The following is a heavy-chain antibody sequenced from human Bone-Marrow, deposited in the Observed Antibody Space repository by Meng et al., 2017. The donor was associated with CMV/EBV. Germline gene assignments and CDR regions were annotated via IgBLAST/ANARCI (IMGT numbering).Heavy chain of an antibody. Sequence: ASVKVSCKASGYTFTGYYMHWVRQAPGQGLEWMGWINPNSGGTNDAQKFQGRVTMTRDTSISTAYMELSRLRSDDTAVYYCARDGIVVVPAAIQGSNYYYYGMDVWGQGTTVTVSS. J-gene: IGHJ6*02. CDR3: ARDGIVVVPAAIQGSNYYYYGMDV. CDR1: GYTFTGYY. CDR2: INPNSGGT. V-gene: IGHV1-2*02. D-gene: IGHD2-2*02.